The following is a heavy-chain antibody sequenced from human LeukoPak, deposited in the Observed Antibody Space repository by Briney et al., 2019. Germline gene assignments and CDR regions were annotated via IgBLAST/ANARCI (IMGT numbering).Heavy chain of an antibody. V-gene: IGHV3-21*01. J-gene: IGHJ6*02. D-gene: IGHD3-3*01. Sequence: GGSLRLSCAASGFTFSSYSMNWVRQAPGKGLEWVSSISSSSSYIYYADSVKGRFTISRDNAKNSLYLQMNSLRAEDTAVYYCARDITIFGVVYYGMDVWGQGTTLTVSS. CDR2: ISSSSSYI. CDR3: ARDITIFGVVYYGMDV. CDR1: GFTFSSYS.